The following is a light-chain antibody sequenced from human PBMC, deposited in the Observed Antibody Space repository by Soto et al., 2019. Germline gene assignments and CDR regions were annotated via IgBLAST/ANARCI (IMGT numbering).Light chain of an antibody. J-gene: IGKJ2*01. V-gene: IGKV3-11*01. CDR3: QQRRDWPPYT. CDR2: DAS. Sequence: EIVLTQSPATLSLSPGGRATLSCRASQSVSSYLAWYQQKPGQAPRLLIYDASNRATGIPARFSGSGSGTDFPLTISSLEPEDFAVYYCQQRRDWPPYTFGQGTKLEIK. CDR1: QSVSSY.